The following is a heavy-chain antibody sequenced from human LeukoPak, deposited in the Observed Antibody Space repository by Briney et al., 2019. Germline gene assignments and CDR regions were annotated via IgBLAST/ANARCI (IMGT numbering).Heavy chain of an antibody. Sequence: GGSLRLSCLTSGFTFSTNAMSWVRQAPGKGLEWISGISGSGASTYYADSVTGRFTISRDNSRNTLYLQMNSLRGDDTAVYYCAKDVGKWESLHFFNYWGQGTLVTVSS. CDR1: GFTFSTNA. CDR3: AKDVGKWESLHFFNY. CDR2: ISGSGAST. V-gene: IGHV3-23*01. J-gene: IGHJ4*02. D-gene: IGHD1-26*01.